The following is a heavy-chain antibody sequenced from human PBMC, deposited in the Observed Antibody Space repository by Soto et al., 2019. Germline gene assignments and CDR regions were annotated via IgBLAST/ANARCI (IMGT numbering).Heavy chain of an antibody. J-gene: IGHJ5*02. D-gene: IGHD2-8*01. V-gene: IGHV3-23*01. CDR1: GFTFSSYA. CDR3: AKLMTLLYLAQFDT. Sequence: GGSLRLSCAASGFTFSSYAMSWVRQAPGRGLEWVSAISGSGGSTYYADSVKGRFTISRDNSKNTLYLQMNSLRAEDTAVYSCAKLMTLLYLAQFDTWGQGTLVTVSS. CDR2: ISGSGGST.